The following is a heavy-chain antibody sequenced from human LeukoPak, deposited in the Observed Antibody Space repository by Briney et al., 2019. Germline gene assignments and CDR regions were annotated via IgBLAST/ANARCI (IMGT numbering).Heavy chain of an antibody. CDR3: ARSYFGEPADH. V-gene: IGHV3-30*04. J-gene: IGHJ4*02. CDR2: IEYDERKK. Sequence: LAGGSLRLSCEASRFTFSGFTMHWVRQAPGKGLEWVAAIEYDERKKYYADFVKGRFSTSRDNSRNTLYLQMNSLRPEDTALYYCARSYFGEPADHWGQGTLVTVSS. CDR1: RFTFSGFT. D-gene: IGHD3-10*01.